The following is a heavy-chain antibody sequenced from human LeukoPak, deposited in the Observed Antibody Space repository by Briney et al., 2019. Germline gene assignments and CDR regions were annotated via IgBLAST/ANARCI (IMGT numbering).Heavy chain of an antibody. D-gene: IGHD1-26*01. V-gene: IGHV1-18*01. J-gene: IGHJ4*02. CDR1: GYTFTSYG. CDR3: ARDRGAFSGSYDLDY. Sequence: ASVKVSCKASGYTFTSYGISWVRQAPGQGLEWMGWISAYNGNTNYAQKLQGRVTMTTDTSTGTAYMELRSLRSDDTAVYYCARDRGAFSGSYDLDYWGQGTLVTVSS. CDR2: ISAYNGNT.